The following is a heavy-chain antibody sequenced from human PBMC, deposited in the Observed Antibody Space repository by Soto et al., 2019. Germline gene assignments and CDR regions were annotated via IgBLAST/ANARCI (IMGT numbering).Heavy chain of an antibody. CDR2: ISYTGST. D-gene: IGHD2-15*01. V-gene: IGHV4-59*01. Sequence: SETLSLTCKVSGGSISNDHWSWIRQPPGKGLEWIGFISYTGSTNYNPSLNSRVTISVDTSKNQFSLKLTSVTAADTAVYYCARGRYCSGGSCYSPAYTNNWFDPWGQGTLVTVAS. CDR1: GGSISNDH. CDR3: ARGRYCSGGSCYSPAYTNNWFDP. J-gene: IGHJ5*02.